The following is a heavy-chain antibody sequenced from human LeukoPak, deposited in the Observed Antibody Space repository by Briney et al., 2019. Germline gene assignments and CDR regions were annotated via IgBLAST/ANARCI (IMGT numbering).Heavy chain of an antibody. D-gene: IGHD2-15*01. Sequence: GASVKVSCKASGGTFSSYAISWVRQAPGQGLEWMGRIIPILDIVNFAQKFQGRVTITADKSTSTAYMELSSLRSEDTAMYYCARSGVAATIADYWGQGTLVTVSS. CDR1: GGTFSSYA. CDR2: IIPILDIV. V-gene: IGHV1-69*04. J-gene: IGHJ4*02. CDR3: ARSGVAATIADY.